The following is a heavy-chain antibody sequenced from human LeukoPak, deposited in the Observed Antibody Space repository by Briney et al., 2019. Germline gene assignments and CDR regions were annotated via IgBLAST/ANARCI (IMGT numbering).Heavy chain of an antibody. CDR2: IYSGGST. CDR3: ARGEYVGVTSRGH. V-gene: IGHV3-53*01. CDR1: GFTVSSNS. D-gene: IGHD1-26*01. J-gene: IGHJ4*02. Sequence: GGSLRLSCTVSGFTVSSNSMSWVRQAPGKGLEWVSFIYSGGSTHYSDSVKGRFTISRDNSKNTLYLQMNSLRAEDTAVYYCARGEYVGVTSRGHWGQGTLVTVSS.